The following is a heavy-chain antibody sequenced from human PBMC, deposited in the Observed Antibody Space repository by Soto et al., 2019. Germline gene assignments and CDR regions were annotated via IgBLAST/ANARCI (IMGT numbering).Heavy chain of an antibody. V-gene: IGHV1-2*04. CDR1: GYTFTGYY. Sequence: ASVKVSCKASGYTFTGYYMHWVRQAPGQGLEWMGWINPNSGGTNYAQKFQGWVTMTRDTSISTAYMGLSRLRSDDTAVYYCARGGYYYDSSGYNTPGQLDYWGQGTLVTVSS. CDR3: ARGGYYYDSSGYNTPGQLDY. J-gene: IGHJ4*02. CDR2: INPNSGGT. D-gene: IGHD3-22*01.